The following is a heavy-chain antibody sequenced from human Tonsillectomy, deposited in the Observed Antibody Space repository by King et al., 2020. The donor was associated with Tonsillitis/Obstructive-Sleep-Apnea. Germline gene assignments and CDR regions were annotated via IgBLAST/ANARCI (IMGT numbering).Heavy chain of an antibody. CDR2: IGPYNGNT. J-gene: IGHJ6*02. D-gene: IGHD3-10*01. CDR3: AGSGVPYYYHGMDV. Sequence: VQLVESGAEVKKPGASVKVSCKASGYTFTSYAFSWVRQAPGQGLEWMGWIGPYNGNTNYAQKFQGRVTMTTDTSTSTAYMELRSLRSDDTAVYYCAGSGVPYYYHGMDVWGPGTTVTVSS. V-gene: IGHV1-18*01. CDR1: GYTFTSYA.